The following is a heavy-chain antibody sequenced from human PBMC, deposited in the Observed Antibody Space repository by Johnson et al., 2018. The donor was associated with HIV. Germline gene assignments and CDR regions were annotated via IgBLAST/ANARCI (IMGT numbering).Heavy chain of an antibody. CDR3: ARAPEVRGIDAFDI. CDR2: ITRSGSTL. V-gene: IGHV3-48*03. J-gene: IGHJ3*02. D-gene: IGHD3-10*01. CDR1: GFTFSSYA. Sequence: MQLVESGGGVVQPGRSLRLSCAASGFTFSSYAMHWVRQTPGKGLEWVSYITRSGSTLYSADSVKGRFTISRDNAKNSLSLQMNILTAEDTDVFYCARAPEVRGIDAFDIWGQGTMVTVS.